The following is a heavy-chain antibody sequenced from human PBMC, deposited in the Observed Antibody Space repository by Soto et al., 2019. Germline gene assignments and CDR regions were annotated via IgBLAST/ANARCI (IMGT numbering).Heavy chain of an antibody. D-gene: IGHD3-22*01. CDR1: GFTFSSYP. J-gene: IGHJ4*02. CDR2: ISYDGSIK. CDR3: ARKLIGSSGYCDS. Sequence: GGSLRLSCAASGFTFSSYPMHWVRQSPGKGLEWVAVISYDGSIKYYADSVKGRFTISRDNSKNTLYLQMNSLRAEDTAVYYCARKLIGSSGYCDSWGQGTLVTVSS. V-gene: IGHV3-30-3*01.